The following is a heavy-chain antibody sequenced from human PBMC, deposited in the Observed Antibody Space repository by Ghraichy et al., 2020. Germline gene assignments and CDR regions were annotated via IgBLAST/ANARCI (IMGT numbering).Heavy chain of an antibody. D-gene: IGHD3-22*01. J-gene: IGHJ2*01. V-gene: IGHV4-59*08. CDR1: GGSISSYY. Sequence: SETLSLTCTVSGGSISSYYWSWIRQPPGKGLEWIGYIYYSGSTKYNPSLKSRVTISIDTSKNQFSLKLSSVTVADTAVYYCARKYNYDNSGYPWYFDLWGRGTLVTV. CDR3: ARKYNYDNSGYPWYFDL. CDR2: IYYSGST.